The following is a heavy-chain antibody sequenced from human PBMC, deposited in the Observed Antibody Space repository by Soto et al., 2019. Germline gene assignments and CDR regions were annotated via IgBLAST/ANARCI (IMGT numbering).Heavy chain of an antibody. D-gene: IGHD1-26*01. CDR1: GGSFKSGSYS. CDR3: ARISGSYSQFDY. V-gene: IGHV4-61*01. CDR2: VYHTGRT. J-gene: IGHJ4*02. Sequence: SETLSLTCTVSGGSFKSGSYSWSWIRQPPGKGLEWIGYVYHTGRTSYNPSLKSRVTISVDTSKNQFSLKLSSVTAADTAVYYCARISGSYSQFDYWGQGTLVTVSS.